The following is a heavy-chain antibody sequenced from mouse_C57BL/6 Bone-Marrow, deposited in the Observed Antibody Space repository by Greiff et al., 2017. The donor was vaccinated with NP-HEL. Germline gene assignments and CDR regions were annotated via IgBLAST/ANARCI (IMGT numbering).Heavy chain of an antibody. V-gene: IGHV5-6*01. J-gene: IGHJ4*01. Sequence: EVTLVESGGDLVKPGGSLKLSCAASGFTFSSYGMSWVRQTPDKRLEWVATISSGGSYTYYLDSVKGRFTISRDNAKNTLYLQMSSLKSEDTAMYYCSRLTTIITTVVAKDYWGQGTSVTVSS. CDR3: SRLTTIITTVVAKDY. D-gene: IGHD1-1*01. CDR2: ISSGGSYT. CDR1: GFTFSSYG.